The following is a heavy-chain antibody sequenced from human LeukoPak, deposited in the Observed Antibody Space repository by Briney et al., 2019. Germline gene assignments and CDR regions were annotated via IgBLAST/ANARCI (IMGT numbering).Heavy chain of an antibody. Sequence: ASVKVSCKASGYTFTGYYMHWVRQAPGQGLEWMGWINPNSGGTNYAQKFQGRVTTTRDTSISTAYMELSRLRSDDTAVYYCARDRRWLQLGKHYYYYMDVWGKGTTVTVPS. CDR2: INPNSGGT. D-gene: IGHD5-24*01. J-gene: IGHJ6*03. CDR3: ARDRRWLQLGKHYYYYMDV. CDR1: GYTFTGYY. V-gene: IGHV1-2*02.